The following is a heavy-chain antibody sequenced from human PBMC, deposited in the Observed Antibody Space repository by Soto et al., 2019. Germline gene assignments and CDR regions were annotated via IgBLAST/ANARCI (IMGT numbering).Heavy chain of an antibody. V-gene: IGHV3-74*01. CDR2: INSDGTST. CDR1: GFTFSSYW. J-gene: IGHJ4*02. D-gene: IGHD3-22*01. CDR3: VRENYDSSGGN. Sequence: EVQLVESGGGLVQPGGSLRLSCAASGFTFSSYWMHWVRQAPGKGLVWVSCINSDGTSTTYADSVKGRFTISRDNAKNTRYLQMNSRRAEDTAVYYCVRENYDSSGGNWGQGTLVTVSS.